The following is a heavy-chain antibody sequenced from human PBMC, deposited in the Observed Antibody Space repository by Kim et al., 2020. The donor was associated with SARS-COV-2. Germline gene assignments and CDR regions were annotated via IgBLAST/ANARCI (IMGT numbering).Heavy chain of an antibody. J-gene: IGHJ4*02. CDR3: AREGTRSTLGY. V-gene: IGHV6-1*01. Sequence: YNDYAVSVKSRITINPDTSKNHFSLQLNSVTPEDTAVYYCAREGTRSTLGYWGQGTLVTVSS. D-gene: IGHD1-1*01. CDR2: YN.